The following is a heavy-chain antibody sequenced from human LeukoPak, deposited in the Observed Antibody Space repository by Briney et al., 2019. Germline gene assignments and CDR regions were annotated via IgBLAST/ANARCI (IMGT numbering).Heavy chain of an antibody. D-gene: IGHD3-22*01. V-gene: IGHV1-69*01. CDR2: IIPIFGTA. CDR3: ARLGPFYDSSSYGDYNWFDP. J-gene: IGHJ5*02. Sequence: GSSVTVSCTASGGTFSSYAISWVRQAPGQGLEWMGGIIPIFGTANYAQKFQGRVTITADESTSTAYMALSSLRSEDTAVYYCARLGPFYDSSSYGDYNWFDPWGQGTLVTVSS. CDR1: GGTFSSYA.